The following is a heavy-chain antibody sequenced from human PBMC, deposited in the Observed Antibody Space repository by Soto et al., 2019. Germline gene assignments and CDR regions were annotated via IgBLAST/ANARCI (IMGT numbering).Heavy chain of an antibody. D-gene: IGHD5-12*01. CDR2: ISGSGGST. CDR1: GFTFSSYA. J-gene: IGHJ6*02. CDR3: AKDLVATIRYYGKDL. Sequence: EVQLLESGGGLVQPGGSLRLSCAASGFTFSSYAMSWVRQAPGKGLEWVSAISGSGGSTYYADSVKGRFTISRDNSKNTLELQMDSLRGEDTGVYYCAKDLVATIRYYGKDLWGQGTTVTVSS. V-gene: IGHV3-23*01.